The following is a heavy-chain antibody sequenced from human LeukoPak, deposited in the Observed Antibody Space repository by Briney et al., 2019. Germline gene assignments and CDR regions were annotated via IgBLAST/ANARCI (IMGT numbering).Heavy chain of an antibody. CDR1: GGSIRSSSNY. J-gene: IGHJ4*02. CDR2: IYYTGST. Sequence: SETLSLTCTVSGGSIRSSSNYWGWIRQPPGKGLDWIGNIYYTGSTYCNPSLKSRVTISVDTSKNQFSLKLSSVTAADTAVYYCARLDSSGFLDYWGQGTLVTVSS. V-gene: IGHV4-39*01. CDR3: ARLDSSGFLDY. D-gene: IGHD3-22*01.